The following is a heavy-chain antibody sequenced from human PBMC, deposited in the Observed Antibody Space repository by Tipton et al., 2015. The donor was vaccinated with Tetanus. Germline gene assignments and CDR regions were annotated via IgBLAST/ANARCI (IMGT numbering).Heavy chain of an antibody. J-gene: IGHJ4*02. CDR2: IFYAGST. CDR3: ARATEHDIMTGYDN. CDR1: GAPISSYY. V-gene: IGHV4-59*01. D-gene: IGHD3-9*01. Sequence: TLSLTCTVSGAPISSYYWSWIRQPPGKGLEWIGYIFYAGSTNSNPSLKSRVTISVDKAKNQFSLKLTSVTAADTAVYYCARATEHDIMTGYDNWGPGTQVTVSS.